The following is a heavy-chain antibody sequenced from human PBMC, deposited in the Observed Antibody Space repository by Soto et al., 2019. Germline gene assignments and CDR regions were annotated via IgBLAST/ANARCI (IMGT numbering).Heavy chain of an antibody. CDR1: GFTISGNY. D-gene: IGHD3-16*01. Sequence: EVQLMETGGGLIQPGGSLRLSCAASGFTISGNYMNWVRQAPGKGLEWVPVIYSGGRTYYADSVKDRFTISRDNSNNTLYLQMNSLRVEDTAVYYCARAQGFTWGQGTLVTVSS. CDR3: ARAQGFT. J-gene: IGHJ4*02. CDR2: IYSGGRT. V-gene: IGHV3-53*02.